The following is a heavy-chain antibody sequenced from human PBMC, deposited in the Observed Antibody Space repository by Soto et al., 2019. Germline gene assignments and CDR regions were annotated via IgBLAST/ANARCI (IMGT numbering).Heavy chain of an antibody. Sequence: QVQLGQSGADVKKTGTAVKVSCKAAGYRFTNYCMYWVRQAPGQGLEWMGMINPRTGSTRYAQEFQDRVTLTRDTSTTTVYMELSTLISDDTAVYYCARDGGLRTASWHDDLWGPGTLVTVSS. CDR2: INPRTGST. J-gene: IGHJ2*01. V-gene: IGHV1-46*01. D-gene: IGHD4-17*01. CDR3: ARDGGLRTASWHDDL. CDR1: GYRFTNYC.